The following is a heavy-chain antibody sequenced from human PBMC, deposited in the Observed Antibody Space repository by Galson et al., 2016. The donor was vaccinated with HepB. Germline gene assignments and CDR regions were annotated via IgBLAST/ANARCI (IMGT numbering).Heavy chain of an antibody. D-gene: IGHD2-15*01. V-gene: IGHV1-46*01. CDR1: GYSFSSYY. CDR2: INPRDGSS. CDR3: ARRIVVVPATADYYFYAMDV. Sequence: SVKVSCKAFGYSFSSYYIHWVRQAPGQGLEWMGVINPRDGSSSNAQKFQGRLTMTSDTSTSTIYMELSGLRSEDTATYYCARRIVVVPATADYYFYAMDVWGQGTLVTVSS. J-gene: IGHJ6*02.